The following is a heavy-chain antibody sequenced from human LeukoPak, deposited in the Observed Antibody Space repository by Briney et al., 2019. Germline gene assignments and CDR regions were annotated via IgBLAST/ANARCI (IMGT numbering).Heavy chain of an antibody. J-gene: IGHJ4*02. Sequence: GGSLRLSCAASGFTFSSYAMSWVRQAPGKGLEWVSAISGSGGSTYYADSVKGRFTISRDNSKNTLYLQMNSLRAEDTAVYYCAKLIIGLAAAGTSASDYWGQGTLVTVSS. CDR2: ISGSGGST. V-gene: IGHV3-23*01. CDR1: GFTFSSYA. CDR3: AKLIIGLAAAGTSASDY. D-gene: IGHD6-13*01.